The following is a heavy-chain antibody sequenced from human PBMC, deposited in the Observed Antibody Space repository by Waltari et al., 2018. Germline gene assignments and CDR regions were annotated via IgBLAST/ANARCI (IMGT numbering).Heavy chain of an antibody. Sequence: EVQLVESGGGLVQPGGSLSLSCAASGLPFRCYWLSWVRQAPGKGLEWVANIKQDGSEKYYVDSVKGRFTISRDNAKNSLYLQMNSLRAEDTAVYYCCSGDYGSYYYFDYWGQGTLVTVSS. D-gene: IGHD4-17*01. J-gene: IGHJ4*02. CDR3: CSGDYGSYYYFDY. CDR2: IKQDGSEK. V-gene: IGHV3-7*01. CDR1: GLPFRCYW.